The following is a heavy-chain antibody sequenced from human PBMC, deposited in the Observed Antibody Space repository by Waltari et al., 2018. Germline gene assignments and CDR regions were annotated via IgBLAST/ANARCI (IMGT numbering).Heavy chain of an antibody. D-gene: IGHD5-18*01. CDR1: DSTFMTFG. CDR3: RVYSHGPFDV. Sequence: LLTSGGALVRRGSSWGLSCQPLDSTFMTFGLIWRRQAPGQGPEWVATINKDGTDKYYVDSVEGRFTISRDNAKNSLYLQMNSLRAEDTALYYCRVYSHGPFDVWGQGTMVTVSS. V-gene: IGHV3-7*01. J-gene: IGHJ3*01. CDR2: INKDGTDK.